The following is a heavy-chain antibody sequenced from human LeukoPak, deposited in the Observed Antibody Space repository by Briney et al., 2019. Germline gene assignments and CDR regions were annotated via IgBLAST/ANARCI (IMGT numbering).Heavy chain of an antibody. CDR2: IYWNDDK. CDR3: AHTGYYDILTGLFDY. CDR1: GFSLSTSGVG. J-gene: IGHJ4*02. Sequence: SGPTLVKPTQTLTLTCTFSGFSLSTSGVGVGWIRQPPGKALEWLALIYWNDDKRYSPSLKSRLTITKDTSKNQVALTMTNMDPVDTATYYCAHTGYYDILTGLFDYWGQGTLVTVSS. D-gene: IGHD3-9*01. V-gene: IGHV2-5*01.